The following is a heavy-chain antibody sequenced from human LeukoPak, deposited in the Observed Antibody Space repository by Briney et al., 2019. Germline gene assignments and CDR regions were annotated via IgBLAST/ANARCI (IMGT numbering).Heavy chain of an antibody. Sequence: GGSLRLSCAASGFTFSSYSMNWVRQAPGKGLEWLSFISTSSSYIYYADSVKGRFTISRDSAKNSLYLQMNSLRAEDTAVYYCARDVNWNYCDYWGHGTLVTVSS. D-gene: IGHD1-20*01. V-gene: IGHV3-21*01. CDR2: ISTSSSYI. CDR3: ARDVNWNYCDY. CDR1: GFTFSSYS. J-gene: IGHJ4*01.